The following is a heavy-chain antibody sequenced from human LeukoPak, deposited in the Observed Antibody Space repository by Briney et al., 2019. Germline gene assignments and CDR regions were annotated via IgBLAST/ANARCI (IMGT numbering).Heavy chain of an antibody. CDR3: ARVSDSSGYHPGD. J-gene: IGHJ4*02. CDR1: GGPISSYY. Sequence: SETLSLTCSVSGGPISSYYWSWIRQPPGKGLEWVAYISYSGNTNYNPSLKSRVTISVDTSKNQFSLRLSSVTAADTAVYYCARVSDSSGYHPGDWGQGTLVTVSS. D-gene: IGHD3-22*01. V-gene: IGHV4-59*08. CDR2: ISYSGNT.